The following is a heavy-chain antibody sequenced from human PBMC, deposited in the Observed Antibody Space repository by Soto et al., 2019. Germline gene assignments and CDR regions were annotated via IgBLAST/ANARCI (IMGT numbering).Heavy chain of an antibody. CDR1: GFTFSSYW. CDR2: IKQDGSEK. CDR3: ARRSVVVPAARYSRLVHFDY. J-gene: IGHJ4*02. D-gene: IGHD2-2*01. V-gene: IGHV3-7*01. Sequence: EVQLVESGGGLVQPGGSLRLSCAASGFTFSSYWMSWVRQAPGKGLEWVANIKQDGSEKYYVDSVKGRFTISRDNAKNSLYLQMNSLRAEDTAVYYCARRSVVVPAARYSRLVHFDYWGQGTLVTVSS.